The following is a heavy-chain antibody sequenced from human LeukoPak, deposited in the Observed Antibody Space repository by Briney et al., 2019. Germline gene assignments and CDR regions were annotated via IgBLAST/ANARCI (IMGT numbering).Heavy chain of an antibody. CDR1: GYTFTSYG. Sequence: GASVKVSCKASGYTFTSYGISWVRQAPGQGLEWMGWISAYNGNTNYAQKLQGRVTMTTDTSTSTAYMELRSLRSDDTAVYYCARGRRALGDWGKLAPQFDYWGQGTLVTVSS. CDR2: ISAYNGNT. V-gene: IGHV1-18*01. J-gene: IGHJ4*02. CDR3: ARGRRALGDWGKLAPQFDY. D-gene: IGHD2-21*01.